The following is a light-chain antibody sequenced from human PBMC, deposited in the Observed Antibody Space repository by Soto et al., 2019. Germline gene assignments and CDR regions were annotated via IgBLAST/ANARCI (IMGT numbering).Light chain of an antibody. CDR1: QSVSSN. CDR3: QQYDNWPPIT. J-gene: IGKJ5*01. V-gene: IGKV3-15*01. CDR2: GAS. Sequence: EIVMTQSPGTLSVSPGERATLSCRASQSVSSNLAWYQQKPGQAPRLLIYGASTRATAIPARFSGSGSGTEFTLTISSLQPEDFVVYYCQQYDNWPPITFGQGTRLEIK.